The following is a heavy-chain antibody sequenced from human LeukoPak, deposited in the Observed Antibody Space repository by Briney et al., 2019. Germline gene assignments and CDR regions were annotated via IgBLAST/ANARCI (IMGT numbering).Heavy chain of an antibody. Sequence: GGSLRLSCAASGFTVSSNYMSRVRQAPGKGLEWVSIIYSGGSTYYADSVKGRFTISRDNSKNTLYLQMNSLRAEDTAVYYCAKSGSYTSDAFDIWGQGTMVTVSS. CDR2: IYSGGST. D-gene: IGHD1-26*01. J-gene: IGHJ3*02. CDR3: AKSGSYTSDAFDI. V-gene: IGHV3-53*01. CDR1: GFTVSSNY.